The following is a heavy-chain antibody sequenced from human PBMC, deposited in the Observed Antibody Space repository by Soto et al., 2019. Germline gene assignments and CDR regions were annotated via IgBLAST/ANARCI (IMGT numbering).Heavy chain of an antibody. CDR2: ILHTGGT. D-gene: IGHD3-10*01. CDR3: ARLQFGEGFDY. Sequence: SETLSLTGAVSGGSISGGGFSWSWIRQPPGKGLEWIGYILHTGGTQYNPSLKGRVSMSVDKSNNQFSLHLTSVTAADTAVYYCARLQFGEGFDYWGQGALVTVSS. V-gene: IGHV4-30-2*01. CDR1: GGSISGGGFS. J-gene: IGHJ4*02.